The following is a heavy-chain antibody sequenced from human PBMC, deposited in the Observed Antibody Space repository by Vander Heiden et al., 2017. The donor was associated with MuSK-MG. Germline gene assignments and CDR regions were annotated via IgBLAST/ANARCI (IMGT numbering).Heavy chain of an antibody. CDR3: ARDPRSLIGDFYEVYYFDS. Sequence: EVQLLESGGGLVQPGGPLRLSCVASGFTFSHYALSWVRQAPGKGLEWVSAISRDSGTTSYADPVKGRFTISRDNSKNTLYLQIHSLRTEDTAVYYCARDPRSLIGDFYEVYYFDSWGQGSLVTVSS. V-gene: IGHV3-23*01. D-gene: IGHD2-21*01. CDR1: GFTFSHYA. CDR2: ISRDSGTT. J-gene: IGHJ4*02.